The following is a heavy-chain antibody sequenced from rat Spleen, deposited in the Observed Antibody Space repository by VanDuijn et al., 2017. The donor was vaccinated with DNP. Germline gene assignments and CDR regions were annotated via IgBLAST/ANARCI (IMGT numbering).Heavy chain of an antibody. CDR3: ARGFNYGGYRAAYHFDY. V-gene: IGHV5-29*01. J-gene: IGHJ2*01. D-gene: IGHD1-11*01. CDR1: GFTFSNYG. CDR2: ISYDGSST. Sequence: EVQLVESGGGLVQPGRSLKLSCAASGFTFSNYGMAWVPQAPTKGLEWVATISYDGSSTYYRDSVKGRFTISRDNAKSTLYLQMDSLRSEDTATYYCARGFNYGGYRAAYHFDYWGQGVMVTVSS.